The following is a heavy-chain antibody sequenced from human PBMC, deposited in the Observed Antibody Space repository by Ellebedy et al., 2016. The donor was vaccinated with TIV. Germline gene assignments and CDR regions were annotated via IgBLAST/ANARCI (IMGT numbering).Heavy chain of an antibody. D-gene: IGHD4-17*01. J-gene: IGHJ4*02. CDR3: ARDSTELMTTVTTGYDY. CDR1: GYTFTSYG. CDR2: IIPIFGTS. Sequence: SVKVSXKASGYTFTSYGISWVRQAPGQGLEWMGGIIPIFGTSNYAQKFQGRVTITADESTNTAYMELCSLRSEDTAVYYRARDSTELMTTVTTGYDYWGQGTLVTVSS. V-gene: IGHV1-69*13.